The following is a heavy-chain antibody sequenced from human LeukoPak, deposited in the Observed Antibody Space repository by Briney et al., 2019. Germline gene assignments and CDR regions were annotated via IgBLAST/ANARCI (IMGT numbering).Heavy chain of an antibody. J-gene: IGHJ3*02. CDR1: GGSIRSGDYY. D-gene: IGHD3-22*01. Sequence: SQTLSLTCTVSGGSIRSGDYYGSWIRQPPGRGLEWIGYIYYSGSTYYNPSLKSRVTISVDTSKHHFSLKLRSVTAADTAVYYCAREVISHDAFDIWGQGTVVTVSS. V-gene: IGHV4-30-4*01. CDR2: IYYSGST. CDR3: AREVISHDAFDI.